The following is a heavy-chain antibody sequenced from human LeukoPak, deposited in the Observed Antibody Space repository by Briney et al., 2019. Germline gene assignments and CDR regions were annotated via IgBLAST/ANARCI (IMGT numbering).Heavy chain of an antibody. CDR3: ARVEAHYDSWSGYLGYYGMDV. Sequence: ASVKVSCKASGYTFTGYYMHWVRQAPGQGLEWMGWINPNSGGTNYAQKFQGRVTMTRDTSISTAYMELSGLRSDDTAVYYCARVEAHYDSWSGYLGYYGMDVWGQGTTVTVSS. J-gene: IGHJ6*02. CDR2: INPNSGGT. CDR1: GYTFTGYY. D-gene: IGHD3-3*01. V-gene: IGHV1-2*02.